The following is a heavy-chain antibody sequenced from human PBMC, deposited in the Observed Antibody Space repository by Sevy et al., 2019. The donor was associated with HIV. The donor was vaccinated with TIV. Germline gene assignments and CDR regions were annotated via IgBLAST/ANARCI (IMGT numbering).Heavy chain of an antibody. CDR1: GFTFSSYS. D-gene: IGHD2-8*01. V-gene: IGHV3-48*02. Sequence: GGSLRLSCAASGFTFSSYSMNWVRQAPGKGLEWVSYISSSSSTIYYDDSVKGRFTISRDNAKNSLYLQMNSLRDEDTAVYYCARSGAILIGRSGPFDYWGQGTLVTVSS. CDR3: ARSGAILIGRSGPFDY. CDR2: ISSSSSTI. J-gene: IGHJ4*02.